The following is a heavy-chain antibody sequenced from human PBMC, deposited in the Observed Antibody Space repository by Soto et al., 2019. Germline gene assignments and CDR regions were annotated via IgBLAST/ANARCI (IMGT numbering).Heavy chain of an antibody. CDR1: GFTFSSYG. CDR2: IWYDGRDK. D-gene: IGHD1-7*01. Sequence: QVQLVESGGGVVQPGRSLRLSCAASGFTFSSYGMHWVRQAPGKGLEWVAVIWYDGRDKFYADSVKGRFTISRDNSKNTLDLQMHSLTAEDTAVYYCAKGGGTTLPLDSWGQGTLVTVSS. V-gene: IGHV3-33*06. CDR3: AKGGGTTLPLDS. J-gene: IGHJ4*02.